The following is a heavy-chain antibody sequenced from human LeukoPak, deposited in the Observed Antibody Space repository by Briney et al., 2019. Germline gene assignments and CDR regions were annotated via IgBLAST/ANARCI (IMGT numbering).Heavy chain of an antibody. CDR2: IRYDGSNK. CDR1: GFTFNNYG. Sequence: PGGSLRLSCAASGFTFNNYGMHWVRQAPGKGLEWVAFIRYDGSNKYYADSVKGRFTISRDNSKNTLYLQMNSLRAEDTAVYYCAKRNYDSSGYARGASDIWGQGTMVTVSS. D-gene: IGHD3-22*01. J-gene: IGHJ3*02. CDR3: AKRNYDSSGYARGASDI. V-gene: IGHV3-30*02.